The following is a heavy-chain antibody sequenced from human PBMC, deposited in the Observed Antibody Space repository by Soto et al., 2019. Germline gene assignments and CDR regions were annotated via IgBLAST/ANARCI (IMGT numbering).Heavy chain of an antibody. D-gene: IGHD4-4*01. Sequence: PGESLKISCKGSGYSFTSYWIDWVRQMPGKGLEWMGKIDPSDSSTTYSPSFQGHVTISADKSITTAYLQWSSLKASDTAMYYCARLGHDYSNSGMDVWGQGTTATVSS. CDR1: GYSFTSYW. CDR3: ARLGHDYSNSGMDV. V-gene: IGHV5-10-1*01. CDR2: IDPSDSST. J-gene: IGHJ6*02.